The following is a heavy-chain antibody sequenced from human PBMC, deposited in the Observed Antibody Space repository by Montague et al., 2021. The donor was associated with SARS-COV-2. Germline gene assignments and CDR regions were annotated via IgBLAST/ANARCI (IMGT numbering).Heavy chain of an antibody. D-gene: IGHD5-18*01. CDR1: GFTFSDYY. J-gene: IGHJ6*02. V-gene: IGHV3-11*06. CDR2: ISSSSSYT. Sequence: SLRLSCAASGFTFSDYYMSWIRQAPGKGLEWVSYISSSSSYTNYADSVKGRFTISRDNAKNSLYLQMNSLRAEDTAVYYCARSVDTAMVPLYYYYYSMDVWGQGTTVTVSS. CDR3: ARSVDTAMVPLYYYYYSMDV.